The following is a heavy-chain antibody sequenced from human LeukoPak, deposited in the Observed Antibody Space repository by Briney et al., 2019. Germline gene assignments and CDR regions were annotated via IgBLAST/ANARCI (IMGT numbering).Heavy chain of an antibody. CDR2: ISYSGST. J-gene: IGHJ4*02. CDR1: GGSISSYY. D-gene: IGHD1-26*01. V-gene: IGHV4-59*01. Sequence: SETLSLTCTVSGGSISSYYWSWIRQPPGKGLEWIGYISYSGSTNYNPSLKSRVTISLDTSKSQFSLKLSSVTAADTAMYYCASSRYTGSYSTIDFWGQGTLVTVSS. CDR3: ASSRYTGSYSTIDF.